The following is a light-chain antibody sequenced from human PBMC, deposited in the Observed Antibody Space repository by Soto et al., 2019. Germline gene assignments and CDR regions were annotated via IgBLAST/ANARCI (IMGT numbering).Light chain of an antibody. Sequence: EILMTQSPATLAVSPGERATLSCRASQSIDSNLVWYQQKPGQSPRLLMFRASTRATGIPASFSGSGSGTEFTLTISSLQYEDFAAYYCQQYHHWPPITFGQGTRLEIK. CDR1: QSIDSN. V-gene: IGKV3-15*01. CDR3: QQYHHWPPIT. CDR2: RAS. J-gene: IGKJ5*01.